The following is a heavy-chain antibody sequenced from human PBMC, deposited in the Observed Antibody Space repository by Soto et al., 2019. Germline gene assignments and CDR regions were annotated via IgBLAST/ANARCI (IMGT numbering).Heavy chain of an antibody. CDR2: INHSGSI. V-gene: IGHV4-34*01. D-gene: IGHD2-2*01. Sequence: SETLSLTCAVYGGSFSGYYWSWIRQPPGKGLEWIGEINHSGSINYNPSLKSRVTISVDTSKNQFSLKLSSVTAADTAVYYCARGDDIVVVPYGMDVWGQGTTVTVSS. CDR3: ARGDDIVVVPYGMDV. J-gene: IGHJ6*02. CDR1: GGSFSGYY.